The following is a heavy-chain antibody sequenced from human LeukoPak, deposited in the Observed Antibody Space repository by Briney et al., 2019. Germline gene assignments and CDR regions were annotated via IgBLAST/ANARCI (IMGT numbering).Heavy chain of an antibody. V-gene: IGHV4-34*01. CDR3: ARGNGSAVAGPQVFDY. CDR2: INHSGST. J-gene: IGHJ4*02. D-gene: IGHD6-19*01. Sequence: SETLSLTCAVYGGSFSGYYWSWIRQPPGKGLEWIGEINHSGSTNYNPSLKSRVTISVDTSKNQFSLKLSSVTAADTAVYYCARGNGSAVAGPQVFDYWGQGTLVTVSS. CDR1: GGSFSGYY.